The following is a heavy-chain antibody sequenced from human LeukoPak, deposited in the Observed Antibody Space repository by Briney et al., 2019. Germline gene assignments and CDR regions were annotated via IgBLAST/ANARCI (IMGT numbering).Heavy chain of an antibody. V-gene: IGHV1-2*02. J-gene: IGHJ4*02. D-gene: IGHD2-2*01. CDR2: INPNSGGS. CDR3: ARGDVVVVPAATTVDY. CDR1: GYTFTGYY. Sequence: ASVKVSCKASGYTFTGYYMHWVRQAPGQGLEWMGWINPNSGGSNYAQKFQGRVTMTRDTSISTAYMELSRLTSDDTAVYYCARGDVVVVPAATTVDYWGQGTLVTVSS.